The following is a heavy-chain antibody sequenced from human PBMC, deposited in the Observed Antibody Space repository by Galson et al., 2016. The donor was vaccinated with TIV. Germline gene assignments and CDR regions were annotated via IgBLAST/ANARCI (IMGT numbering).Heavy chain of an antibody. D-gene: IGHD2/OR15-2a*01. CDR2: FDPEVSKT. CDR1: GNSLNELV. Sequence: SVKVSRKVSGNSLNELVIHWVRQAPGKGLEWMGGFDPEVSKTVYAQMLQGRATMAADTSRNTAYMELGSLRFEDTAVYYCATVAWFPGLSLDNWGQGTLVTVSS. J-gene: IGHJ4*02. V-gene: IGHV1-24*01. CDR3: ATVAWFPGLSLDN.